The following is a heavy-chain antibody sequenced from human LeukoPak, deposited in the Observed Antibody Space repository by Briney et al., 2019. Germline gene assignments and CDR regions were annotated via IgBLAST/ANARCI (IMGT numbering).Heavy chain of an antibody. V-gene: IGHV4-59*11. CDR2: VYHTGST. D-gene: IGHD4-17*01. CDR3: AAKVTTRWYFDL. J-gene: IGHJ2*01. Sequence: SETLSLTCNVSGDSISSHYWSWIRQPPGKRLEWIGFVYHTGSTNYNPSLKSRVTISVDTSKNQFSLKMRSVTAADTAVYYCAAKVTTRWYFDLWGRGTLVTVSS. CDR1: GDSISSHY.